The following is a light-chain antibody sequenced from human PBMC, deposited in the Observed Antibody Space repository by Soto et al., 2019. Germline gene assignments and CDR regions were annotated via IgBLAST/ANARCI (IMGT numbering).Light chain of an antibody. V-gene: IGKV3-20*01. CDR3: KQYGASPWT. Sequence: EIVLTQSPGTLSLSTGERAALSCSASQGLKSAYLAWYQHKPGQAPRPLIYVASSSDSGIPDRFSGSGYGTDFTLTISRLEPEDFAVYFCKQYGASPWTFGQGTKLEIK. CDR2: VAS. J-gene: IGKJ1*01. CDR1: QGLKSAY.